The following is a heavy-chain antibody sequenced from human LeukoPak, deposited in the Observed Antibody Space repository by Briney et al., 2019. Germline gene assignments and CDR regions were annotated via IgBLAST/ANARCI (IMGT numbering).Heavy chain of an antibody. CDR3: ARAAVLRDWGQAYYFDY. CDR2: IYYSGST. V-gene: IGHV4-39*07. CDR1: GGSISSSSYY. D-gene: IGHD7-27*01. Sequence: SETLSLTCTVSGGSISSSSYYWGWIRQPPGKGLEWIGSIYYSGSTYYNPSLKSRVTISVDTSKNQFSLKLSSVTAADTAVYYCARAAVLRDWGQAYYFDYWGQGTLVTVSS. J-gene: IGHJ4*02.